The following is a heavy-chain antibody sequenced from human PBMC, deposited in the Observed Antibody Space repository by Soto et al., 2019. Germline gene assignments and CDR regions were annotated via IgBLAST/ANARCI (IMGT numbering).Heavy chain of an antibody. Sequence: QVQLEQSGAEVKKPGSSVKISCKASGGTLSDHGVSWLRQAPGQGLEWVGGTIPVFNTAKYAPKFQGRVTIAADKSTNIAYMELSSLRSDDTAFYYCARGVHGSGNYYTGPSAFDIWGQGTLVIVSS. CDR1: GGTLSDHG. CDR3: ARGVHGSGNYYTGPSAFDI. D-gene: IGHD3-10*01. CDR2: TIPVFNTA. J-gene: IGHJ3*02. V-gene: IGHV1-69*06.